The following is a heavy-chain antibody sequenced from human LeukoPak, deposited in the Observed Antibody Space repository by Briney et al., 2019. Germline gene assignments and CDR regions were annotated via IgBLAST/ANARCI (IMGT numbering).Heavy chain of an antibody. V-gene: IGHV3-15*01. CDR3: TTITMIREHEDY. J-gene: IGHJ4*02. Sequence: PGGSLRLSCAASGFTFTKAWMSWVRQAPGKGLEWVGRIKSRTDGGTTDYAAPVKGRFTISRDDSKNTLSLQMNSLKTEDTAVYYCTTITMIREHEDYWGQGTLVTVSS. CDR2: IKSRTDGGTT. CDR1: GFTFTKAW. D-gene: IGHD3-10*01.